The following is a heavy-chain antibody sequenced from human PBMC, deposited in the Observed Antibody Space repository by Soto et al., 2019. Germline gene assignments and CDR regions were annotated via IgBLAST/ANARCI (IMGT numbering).Heavy chain of an antibody. V-gene: IGHV4-59*01. Sequence: SETLSLTCSVSGGSTSSYYWSWIRQPPGKGLEWIGYIYYSGSTDYSPSLKSRVTMSIDTSQNQVSLKLTSVTTADTAVYYCAATHRYWGQGTLVTVSS. CDR1: GGSTSSYY. CDR2: IYYSGST. CDR3: AATHRY. J-gene: IGHJ4*02.